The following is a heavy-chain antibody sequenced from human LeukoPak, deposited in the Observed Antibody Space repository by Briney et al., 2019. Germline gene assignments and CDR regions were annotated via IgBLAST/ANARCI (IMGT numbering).Heavy chain of an antibody. V-gene: IGHV1-69*05. J-gene: IGHJ3*02. CDR1: GGTFSSYA. CDR2: IIPIVGTA. Sequence: SVKVSCKGSGGTFSSYAISWVRQAPGQGLEWMGGIIPIVGTANYAQKFQGRVTITTDESTSTAYMELSSLRSEDTAVYYCARDKYCSGGSCYPIVPHDASDIWGQGTMVTVSS. CDR3: ARDKYCSGGSCYPIVPHDASDI. D-gene: IGHD2-15*01.